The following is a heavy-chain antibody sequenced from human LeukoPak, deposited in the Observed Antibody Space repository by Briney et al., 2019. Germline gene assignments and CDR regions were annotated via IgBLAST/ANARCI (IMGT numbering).Heavy chain of an antibody. Sequence: SETLSLTCTVSGGSISSYYWSWIRQPPGKGLEWIGEINHRGSTNYNPTLKRRITISVDTSTNQFSLRLSSVTAADTAVYYCAGYGFPIPFEYWGQGTLVTVSS. V-gene: IGHV4-34*01. CDR2: INHRGST. CDR1: GGSISSYY. D-gene: IGHD5-18*01. CDR3: AGYGFPIPFEY. J-gene: IGHJ4*02.